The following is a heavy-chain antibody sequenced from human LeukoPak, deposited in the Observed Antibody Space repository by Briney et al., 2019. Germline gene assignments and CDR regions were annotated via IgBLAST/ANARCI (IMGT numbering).Heavy chain of an antibody. CDR2: IYPGDSDT. J-gene: IGHJ4*02. Sequence: GESLKISCKGSGYSFTSYWIGWVRQMPGKGLEWMGIIYPGDSDTRYSPSFQGQVTISADKSISTAYLQWSSLKASDTAMYYCARQVRSSSAGLYYLDYWGQGTLVTVSS. CDR3: ARQVRSSSAGLYYLDY. CDR1: GYSFTSYW. V-gene: IGHV5-51*01. D-gene: IGHD6-6*01.